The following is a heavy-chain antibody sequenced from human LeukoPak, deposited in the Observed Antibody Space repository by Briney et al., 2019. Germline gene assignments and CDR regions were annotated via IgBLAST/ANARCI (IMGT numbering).Heavy chain of an antibody. D-gene: IGHD2-21*02. CDR1: GDSISSYY. Sequence: SETLSLTCTVSGDSISSYYWSWIRQPPGKGLEWIGYIYYSGSTNYNPSLKSRVTISVDTSKNQFSLKLSSVTAADTAVYYCARVRREHIVVVTAPGAFDIWGQGTMATVSS. CDR2: IYYSGST. J-gene: IGHJ3*02. CDR3: ARVRREHIVVVTAPGAFDI. V-gene: IGHV4-59*01.